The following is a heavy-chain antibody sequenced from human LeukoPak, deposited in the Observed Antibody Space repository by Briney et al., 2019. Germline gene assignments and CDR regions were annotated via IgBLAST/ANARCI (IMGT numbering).Heavy chain of an antibody. V-gene: IGHV4-39*07. CDR2: IYSSGST. CDR3: ARDSGITIFGVVSNWFDL. Sequence: PSETLSLTCSVSGASISSGSNYWGWIRQPPGKTLEWIGSIYSSGSTYYNPSLKSRVIIMIDTPKNHFSLTLSSVTAADTAVYYCARDSGITIFGVVSNWFDLWGQGTLVTVSS. CDR1: GASISSGSNY. J-gene: IGHJ5*02. D-gene: IGHD3-3*01.